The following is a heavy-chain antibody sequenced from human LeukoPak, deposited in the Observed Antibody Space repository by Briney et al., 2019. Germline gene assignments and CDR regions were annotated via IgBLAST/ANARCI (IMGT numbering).Heavy chain of an antibody. D-gene: IGHD5-18*01. CDR3: ARVAAMANFDY. CDR2: KYYSGST. J-gene: IGHJ4*02. Sequence: SETLSLTCTLSGGFISSSSYYWGWVRQAPGKGLEWIGSKYYSGSTYYNPSLKSRVTISVDTSKNQFSLKLSSVTAADTAVYYCARVAAMANFDYWGQGTLVTVSS. V-gene: IGHV4-39*07. CDR1: GGFISSSSYY.